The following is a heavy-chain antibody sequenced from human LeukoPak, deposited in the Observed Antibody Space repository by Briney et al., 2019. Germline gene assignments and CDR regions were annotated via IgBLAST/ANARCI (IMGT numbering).Heavy chain of an antibody. CDR3: ARWMATVTTPDY. CDR1: GYTFNGFY. Sequence: ASVKVSCKASGYTFNGFYLHWVRQAPGQGLEWMGWINPNSGGTNYALKFQGRVTMTRDTSISTAYMELSRLRSDDTAVYYCARWMATVTTPDYWGQGTLVTVSS. V-gene: IGHV1-2*02. J-gene: IGHJ4*02. CDR2: INPNSGGT. D-gene: IGHD4-11*01.